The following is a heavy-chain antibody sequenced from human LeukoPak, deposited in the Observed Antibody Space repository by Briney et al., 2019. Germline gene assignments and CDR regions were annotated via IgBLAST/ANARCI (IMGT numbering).Heavy chain of an antibody. V-gene: IGHV3-21*01. D-gene: IGHD3-22*01. CDR1: GFTFSSYS. J-gene: IGHJ4*02. CDR3: ARCPDVTYYYDSSGYYYDY. Sequence: PGGSLRLSCAASGFTFSSYSMNWVRQAPGKGLEWVSSISSSSSYIYYADSVKGRFTISRDNAKNSLYLQMNSLRAEDTAVYYCARCPDVTYYYDSSGYYYDYWGQGTLVTVSS. CDR2: ISSSSSYI.